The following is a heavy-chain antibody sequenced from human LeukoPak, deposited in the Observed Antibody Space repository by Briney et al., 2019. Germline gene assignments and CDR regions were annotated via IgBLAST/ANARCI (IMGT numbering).Heavy chain of an antibody. J-gene: IGHJ4*02. D-gene: IGHD6-19*01. CDR2: IYYSGST. Sequence: SETLSLTCTVSGGSVSSTNYYWGWIRQPPGKGLEWIGSIYYSGSTYYNPSLKSRVTISVDTSKNQFSLKLSSVTAADTAVYYCARRFGGPVAGTIDYWGQGTLVTVSS. CDR3: ARRFGGPVAGTIDY. V-gene: IGHV4-39*01. CDR1: GGSVSSTNYY.